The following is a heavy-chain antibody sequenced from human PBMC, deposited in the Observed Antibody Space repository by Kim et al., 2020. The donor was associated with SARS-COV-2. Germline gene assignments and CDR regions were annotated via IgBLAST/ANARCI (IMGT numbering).Heavy chain of an antibody. CDR3: ARRVYYDSSGYYLNWFDP. V-gene: IGHV4-39*01. D-gene: IGHD3-22*01. J-gene: IGHJ5*02. Sequence: KSRVTRSVDTSKNQFSLKLSSVTAADTAVYYCARRVYYDSSGYYLNWFDPWGQGTLVTVSS.